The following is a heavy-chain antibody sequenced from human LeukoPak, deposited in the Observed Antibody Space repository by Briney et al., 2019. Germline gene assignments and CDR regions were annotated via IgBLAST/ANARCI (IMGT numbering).Heavy chain of an antibody. V-gene: IGHV3-33*08. Sequence: GGSLRLSCAASGFTFSSYGMHWVRQPPGKGLEWVAVIWYDGTNENYADSVKGRFTISRDNLKSTLYLQMNNLRAEDTAVFYCASHGGLWGQGTLVTVSS. J-gene: IGHJ4*02. D-gene: IGHD5-12*01. CDR3: ASHGGL. CDR2: IWYDGTNE. CDR1: GFTFSSYG.